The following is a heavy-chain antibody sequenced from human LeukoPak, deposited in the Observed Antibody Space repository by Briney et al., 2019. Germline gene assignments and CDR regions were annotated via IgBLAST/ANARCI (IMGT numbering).Heavy chain of an antibody. CDR1: GFTFSSYA. V-gene: IGHV3-23*01. CDR3: ANGAYYDILTGYYKS. D-gene: IGHD3-9*01. CDR2: ISGSGGST. Sequence: GGSLRLSCAASGFTFSSYAMSWVRQAPGKRLEWVSAISGSGGSTYYADSVKGRFTISRDNSKNTLYLQMNSLRAEDTAVYYCANGAYYDILTGYYKSWGQGTLVTVSS. J-gene: IGHJ5*02.